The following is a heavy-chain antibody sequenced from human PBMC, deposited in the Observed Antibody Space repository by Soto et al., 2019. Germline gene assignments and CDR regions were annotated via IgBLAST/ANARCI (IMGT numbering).Heavy chain of an antibody. Sequence: PGGSLRLSCSASGFTFSINAMHWVRQAPGKGLEYVSVISSNGGSTYYADSVKGRFTISRDNSENTLFLTMTNMDPVDTATYYCARNGGSSSWYSGFDYWGQGTLVTVSS. J-gene: IGHJ4*02. CDR3: ARNGGSSSWYSGFDY. CDR1: GFTFSINA. V-gene: IGHV3-64D*06. D-gene: IGHD6-13*01. CDR2: ISSNGGST.